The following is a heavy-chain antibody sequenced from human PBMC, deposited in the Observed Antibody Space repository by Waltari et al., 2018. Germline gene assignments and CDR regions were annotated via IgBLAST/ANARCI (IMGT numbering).Heavy chain of an antibody. Sequence: QVQVQESGPGLVKPSGTLSLTCNVSDGSINHSFWTWIRQPAGKGLEWIGRIYSSGSTNCNPSLRSRVTMSIDTSKNQFSLKLASVTAADTAVYFCAREVRRDGYNYVDYWAQGTLVIVSS. CDR2: IYSSGST. D-gene: IGHD5-12*01. V-gene: IGHV4-4*07. CDR3: AREVRRDGYNYVDY. J-gene: IGHJ4*02. CDR1: DGSINHSF.